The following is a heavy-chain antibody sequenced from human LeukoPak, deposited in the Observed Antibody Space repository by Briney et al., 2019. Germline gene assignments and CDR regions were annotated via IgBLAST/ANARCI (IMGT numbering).Heavy chain of an antibody. V-gene: IGHV1-3*01. CDR2: INAGNGNT. CDR1: GYTFTSYS. Sequence: ASVKVSCKASGYTFTSYSMHWVRQAPGQRLEWMGWINAGNGNTKYSQNFQGTVTFTRDTSASTVYMELSSLRSEDTAVYYCAREHSTSWSDFDYWGQGTLVTVSS. D-gene: IGHD2-2*01. J-gene: IGHJ4*02. CDR3: AREHSTSWSDFDY.